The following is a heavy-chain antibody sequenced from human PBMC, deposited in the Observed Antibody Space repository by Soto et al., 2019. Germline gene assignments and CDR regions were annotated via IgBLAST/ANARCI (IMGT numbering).Heavy chain of an antibody. D-gene: IGHD1-26*01. CDR2: IYYSGTT. Sequence: PSETLSLTCAVSGYSISSSNWWGWIRQPPGKGLEWIGYIYYSGTTYYNPSLKSRVTMSVDTSKNQFSLKLTSVTAVDTAVYYCARVSGSYYYGMDVWGQGTTVTVSS. CDR3: ARVSGSYYYGMDV. V-gene: IGHV4-28*03. CDR1: GYSISSSNW. J-gene: IGHJ6*02.